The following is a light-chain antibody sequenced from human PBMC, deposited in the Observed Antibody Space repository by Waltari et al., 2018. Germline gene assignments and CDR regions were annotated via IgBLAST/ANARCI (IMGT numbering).Light chain of an antibody. CDR3: LSYAGRTAVV. V-gene: IGLV2-23*01. CDR1: NNAIGTYTL. Sequence: QSPLSQPASVSASPGQSIPVSCTGTNNAIGTYTLISWYQHYPGKAPKLIIYAATKRPSGISDRFSGSKSGNTASLTISRLQVEDEGDYYCLSYAGRTAVVFGGGTKLTVL. CDR2: AAT. J-gene: IGLJ2*01.